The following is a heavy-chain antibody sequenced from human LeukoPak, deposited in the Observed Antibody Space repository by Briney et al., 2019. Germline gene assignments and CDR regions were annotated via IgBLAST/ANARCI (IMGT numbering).Heavy chain of an antibody. J-gene: IGHJ3*02. CDR1: GYSISSGYY. CDR2: IYHSGST. CDR3: ARQPSATAAFDI. Sequence: PSETLSLTCAVSGYSISSGYYWGWIRQPPGKGLEWIGSIYHSGSTYYNPSLKGRVTISVDMSKNQFSLKLTSVAAADTAIYYCARQPSATAAFDIWGQGTMVTVSS. D-gene: IGHD5-18*01. V-gene: IGHV4-38-2*01.